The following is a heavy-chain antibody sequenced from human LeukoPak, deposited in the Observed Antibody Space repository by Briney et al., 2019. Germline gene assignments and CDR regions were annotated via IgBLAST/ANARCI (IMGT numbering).Heavy chain of an antibody. D-gene: IGHD3-10*01. CDR3: ARDCYYGSGSYCY. CDR1: VGSLRDHF. CDR2: VNYWGNT. Sequence: SETLSLTCVGDVGSLRDHFWSWIRQPPGKTLEWIGEVNYWGNTNYSPSLKSRVTISIDTSTKQVSLRLNSVSAADTAVYYCARDCYYGSGSYCYWGQGTLVSVSS. J-gene: IGHJ4*02. V-gene: IGHV4-34*01.